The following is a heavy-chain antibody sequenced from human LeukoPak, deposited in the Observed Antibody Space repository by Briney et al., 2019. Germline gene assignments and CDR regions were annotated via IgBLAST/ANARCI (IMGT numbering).Heavy chain of an antibody. CDR3: AKSRYNWNAVPYFDY. V-gene: IGHV3-23*01. CDR1: GFTFSSYA. CDR2: ISGSGGST. J-gene: IGHJ4*02. Sequence: QSGGSLRLSCAASGFTFSSYAMSGVRQAPGKGLEWVSAISGSGGSTYYADSVKGRFTISRDNSKNTLYLQMNSLRAEDTAVYYCAKSRYNWNAVPYFDYWGQGTLVTVSS. D-gene: IGHD1-1*01.